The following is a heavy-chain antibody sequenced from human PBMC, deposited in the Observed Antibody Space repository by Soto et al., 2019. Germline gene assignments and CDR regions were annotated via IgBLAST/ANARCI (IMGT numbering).Heavy chain of an antibody. D-gene: IGHD3-10*01. V-gene: IGHV4-59*02. CDR1: GASVSSHS. CDR2: IHYSGGT. J-gene: IGHJ5*02. CDR3: ARGGTSGSAVYNRFDP. Sequence: SETLSLTCSVTGASVSSHSWSWIRQSPGKGLEWIGYIHYSGGTNYTPSLRSRVTISVETSKNQLSLNLTSLTAADTAVYYCARGGTSGSAVYNRFDPWGHGTLVTVSS.